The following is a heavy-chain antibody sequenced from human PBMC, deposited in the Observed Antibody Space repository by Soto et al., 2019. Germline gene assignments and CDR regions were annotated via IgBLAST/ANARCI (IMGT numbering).Heavy chain of an antibody. Sequence: QITLKESGPTLVKPTQTLTLTCTFSGFSLSTSGVGVGWIRQPPGKALEWLALIYWDDDKRYSPSLKSRLTITKDTSKNQVVLTMTNMDPVDTATYYCAHCNVDTVMVSAFDIWGQGTMVTVSS. J-gene: IGHJ3*02. CDR1: GFSLSTSGVG. D-gene: IGHD5-18*01. V-gene: IGHV2-5*02. CDR2: IYWDDDK. CDR3: AHCNVDTVMVSAFDI.